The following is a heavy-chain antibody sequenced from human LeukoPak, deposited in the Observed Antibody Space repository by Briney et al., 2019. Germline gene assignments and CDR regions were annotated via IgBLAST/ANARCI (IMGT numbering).Heavy chain of an antibody. Sequence: SVKVSCKASGGTFSSYAISWVRQAPGQGLEWMGGIIPIFGTANYAQKFQGRVTITTDESTSTAYMELSSLRSEDTAVYYCASGSTSPYYYYYMDVWGKGTTVTVSS. J-gene: IGHJ6*03. CDR1: GGTFSSYA. D-gene: IGHD2-2*01. V-gene: IGHV1-69*05. CDR3: ASGSTSPYYYYYMDV. CDR2: IIPIFGTA.